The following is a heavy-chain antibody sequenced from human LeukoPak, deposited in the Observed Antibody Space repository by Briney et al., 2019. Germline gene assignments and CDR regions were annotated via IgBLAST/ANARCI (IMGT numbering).Heavy chain of an antibody. V-gene: IGHV4-39*07. J-gene: IGHJ3*02. CDR3: ARDSYGGDGAFDI. Sequence: PSETLSLTCTVSGGSISSSSYYWGWIRQPPGKGLEWIGSIYYSGSTYYNPSLKSRVTISVDTSKNQFSLKLSSVTAADTAVCYCARDSYGGDGAFDIWGQGTMVTVSS. D-gene: IGHD2-21*01. CDR2: IYYSGST. CDR1: GGSISSSSYY.